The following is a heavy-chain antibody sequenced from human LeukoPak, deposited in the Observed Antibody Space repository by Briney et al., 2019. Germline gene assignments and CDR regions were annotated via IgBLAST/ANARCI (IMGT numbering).Heavy chain of an antibody. V-gene: IGHV1-2*02. CDR1: GYTFTGYF. CDR3: ARDLGTGDLSFDY. CDR2: INPNSGGT. D-gene: IGHD2-8*02. J-gene: IGHJ4*02. Sequence: ASVKVSCKASGYTFTGYFLHWVRQAPGHGLGWMGWINPNSGGTKYAQKFQGRVTLTRDTSITTAYMDLTRLKSDDTAVYFCARDLGTGDLSFDYWGQGTLLSVSS.